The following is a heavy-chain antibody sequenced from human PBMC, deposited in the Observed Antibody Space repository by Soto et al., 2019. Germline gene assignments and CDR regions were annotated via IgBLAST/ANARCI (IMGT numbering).Heavy chain of an antibody. CDR2: IYSGGDI. V-gene: IGHV3-66*01. CDR1: GFSFSSNY. D-gene: IGHD3-3*01. CDR3: ARDRRDGDTI. J-gene: IGHJ4*02. Sequence: GGSLRLSCAASGFSFSSNYMSWVRQAPGKGLEWVSVIYSGGDIYYADSVQGRFTTSRDNSKNSLDLQMNSLRAEDTAVYYCARDRRDGDTIWGQGVLVTVSS.